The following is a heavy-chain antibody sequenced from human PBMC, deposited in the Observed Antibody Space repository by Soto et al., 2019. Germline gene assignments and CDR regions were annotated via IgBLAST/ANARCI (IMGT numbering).Heavy chain of an antibody. J-gene: IGHJ5*02. CDR1: GGSINTYY. CDR2: IHHSGST. V-gene: IGHV4-59*12. CDR3: ARAFGVQTGWFDP. Sequence: SETLSLTCAVSGGSINTYYWSWVRQPPGKGLEWIGNIHHSGSTNYNPSLNSRVTISIDTSKNKLSLWLSSVTAADTAVYYCARAFGVQTGWFDPWGQGTLVTVSS. D-gene: IGHD3-3*01.